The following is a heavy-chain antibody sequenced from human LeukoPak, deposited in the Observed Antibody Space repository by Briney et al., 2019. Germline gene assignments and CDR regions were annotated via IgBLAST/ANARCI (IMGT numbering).Heavy chain of an antibody. V-gene: IGHV4-61*02. Sequence: SQTLSLTCTVSSGSISSGGYYWSWIRQPAGKGLEWIGRIYTSGSTNYNPSLKSRVTISVDTSKNQFSLKLSSVTAADTAMYYCARDSITLFGVVPDSYYYAMDVWGQGTTVSVSS. CDR1: SGSISSGGYY. CDR3: ARDSITLFGVVPDSYYYAMDV. CDR2: IYTSGST. D-gene: IGHD3-3*01. J-gene: IGHJ6*02.